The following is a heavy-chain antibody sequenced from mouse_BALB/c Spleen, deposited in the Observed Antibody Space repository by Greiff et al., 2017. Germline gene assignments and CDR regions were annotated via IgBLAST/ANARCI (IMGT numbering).Heavy chain of an antibody. Sequence: EVHLVESGGGLVKPGGSLKLSCAASGFTFSSYAMSWVRQTPEKRLEWVASISSGGSTYYPDSVKGRFTISRDNARNILYLQMSSLRSEDTAMHYCARERDYDYDRVYAMDDWGQGTSVTVAS. D-gene: IGHD2-4*01. V-gene: IGHV5-6-5*01. J-gene: IGHJ4*01. CDR3: ARERDYDYDRVYAMDD. CDR1: GFTFSSYA. CDR2: ISSGGST.